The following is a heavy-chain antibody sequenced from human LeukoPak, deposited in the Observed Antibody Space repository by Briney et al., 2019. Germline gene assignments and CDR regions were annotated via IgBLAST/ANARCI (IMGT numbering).Heavy chain of an antibody. CDR1: GGSISSGDYY. J-gene: IGHJ4*02. Sequence: PSQTLSLTCTVSGGSISSGDYYWSWIRQPPGKGLEWIGYIYYSGSTNYSPSLKSRVTLSVDTSKNQFSLKLNSVTAADTAVYYCARSYSSSPFDYWGQGTLVTVSS. D-gene: IGHD6-6*01. CDR3: ARSYSSSPFDY. V-gene: IGHV4-30-4*01. CDR2: IYYSGST.